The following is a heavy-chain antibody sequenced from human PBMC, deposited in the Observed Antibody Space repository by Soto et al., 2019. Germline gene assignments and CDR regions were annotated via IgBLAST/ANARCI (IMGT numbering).Heavy chain of an antibody. CDR2: IYYSGTT. J-gene: IGHJ6*02. D-gene: IGHD2-2*01. Sequence: SETLSLTCTVSGGSISSYYWSWIRQPPGKGLEWIGYIYYSGTTNYNPSLKSRVTVSLDTSKNQFSLNLTSVTTADTAVYYCVRARYCSSTTCPRGYFYGMDVSCQGTTVTGSS. CDR1: GGSISSYY. V-gene: IGHV4-59*01. CDR3: VRARYCSSTTCPRGYFYGMDV.